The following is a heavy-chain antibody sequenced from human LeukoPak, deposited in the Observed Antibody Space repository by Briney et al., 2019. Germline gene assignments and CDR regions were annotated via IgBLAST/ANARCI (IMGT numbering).Heavy chain of an antibody. CDR2: INNDGSSA. J-gene: IGHJ3*01. CDR1: GFTFSSYW. CDR3: AVRETYYNVVTAGSDAFNV. D-gene: IGHD3-9*01. V-gene: IGHV3-74*01. Sequence: QPGGSLRLSCAASGFTFSSYWMHWVRQAPGKGLMWVSQINNDGSSANNADSVTGRFTISRDNAKSTLYLQMSSLRVEDTGIYYCAVRETYYNVVTAGSDAFNVWGPGTLVTVSS.